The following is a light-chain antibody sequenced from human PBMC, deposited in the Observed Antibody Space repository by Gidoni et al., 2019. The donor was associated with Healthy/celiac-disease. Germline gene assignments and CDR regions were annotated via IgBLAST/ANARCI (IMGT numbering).Light chain of an antibody. CDR3: QQYYSYPWT. CDR2: AAS. V-gene: IGKV1-8*01. Sequence: AIRMTQSPSSLSASTGDRVTITCRASQGISSYLAWYQQKPRKAPKLLIYAASTLQSGVPSRFGGSGSGTDFTLTIGCLQSEDFATYYCQQYYSYPWTFGQGTKVEIK. J-gene: IGKJ1*01. CDR1: QGISSY.